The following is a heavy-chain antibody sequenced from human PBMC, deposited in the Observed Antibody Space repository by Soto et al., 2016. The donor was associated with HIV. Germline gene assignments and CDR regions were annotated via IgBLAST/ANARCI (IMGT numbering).Heavy chain of an antibody. V-gene: IGHV1-2*02. CDR1: GYTFTGYY. Sequence: QVQLVQSGAEVKKPGASVKVSCKASGYTFTGYYMHWVRQAPGQGLEWMGWINPNSGGTNYAQKFQARATLSRDTSISTAFMELFSLKSDDTAIYYCARDRSGRPSPIYYMDVWGQGTTVTVFS. CDR3: ARDRSGRPSPIYYMDV. CDR2: INPNSGGT. D-gene: IGHD6-6*01. J-gene: IGHJ6*03.